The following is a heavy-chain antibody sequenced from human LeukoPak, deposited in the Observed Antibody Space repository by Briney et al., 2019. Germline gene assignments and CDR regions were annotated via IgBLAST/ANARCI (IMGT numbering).Heavy chain of an antibody. CDR2: ISFSGSTI. CDR1: GFTFSDYY. CDR3: AKELDFWSGPDY. V-gene: IGHV3-11*04. Sequence: GGSLRLSCAASGFTFSDYYMSWIRQSPGKGLEWVAFISFSGSTIYYADSVKGRFTISRDNAKNSLYLQMNRLRVEDTAVYYCAKELDFWSGPDYWGQGTLVTVSS. D-gene: IGHD3-3*01. J-gene: IGHJ4*02.